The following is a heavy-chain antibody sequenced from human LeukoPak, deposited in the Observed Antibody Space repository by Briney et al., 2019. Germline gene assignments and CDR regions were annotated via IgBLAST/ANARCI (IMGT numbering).Heavy chain of an antibody. V-gene: IGHV3-7*01. CDR2: INPDGRDT. J-gene: IGHJ1*01. CDR1: GFTFNRCW. CDR3: TSWGDTTAEYFQR. D-gene: IGHD2-21*02. Sequence: GGSLRHSCVVSGFTFNRCWMNWVRQAPGHGLEWVAHINPDGRDTYYVDSVKGRFTISRDNAQNSMYLQMNSLRVEDTAVYYCTSWGDTTAEYFQRCGQGTLVTVSS.